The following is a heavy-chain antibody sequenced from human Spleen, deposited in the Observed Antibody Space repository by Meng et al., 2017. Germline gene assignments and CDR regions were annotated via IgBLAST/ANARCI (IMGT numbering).Heavy chain of an antibody. J-gene: IGHJ4*02. CDR2: ISYDGSNK. D-gene: IGHD6-13*01. Sequence: GESLKISCAASGFTFSSYAMHWVRQAPGKGLEWVAVISYDGSNKYYADSVKGRFTISRDNSKNTLYLQMNSLRAEDTAVYYCARDSRIAAAGIFYWGQGTLVTVSS. CDR3: ARDSRIAAAGIFY. V-gene: IGHV3-30*01. CDR1: GFTFSSYA.